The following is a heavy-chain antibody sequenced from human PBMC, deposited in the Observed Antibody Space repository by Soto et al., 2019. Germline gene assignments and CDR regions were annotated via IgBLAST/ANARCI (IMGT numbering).Heavy chain of an antibody. D-gene: IGHD2-21*02. J-gene: IGHJ4*02. CDR1: GGSFSSYY. CDR3: ARHGGDWTFDY. CDR2: SYHRGSA. V-gene: IGHV4-59*08. Sequence: QVQLQESGPGLVKPSETLSLTCTVSGGSFSSYYWSWIRQPPGKGLEWIGYSYHRGSANYYPSLKSRVTISVDTSKNRFSLNLSSVTAADTAVYYCARHGGDWTFDYWGQGTLATVSS.